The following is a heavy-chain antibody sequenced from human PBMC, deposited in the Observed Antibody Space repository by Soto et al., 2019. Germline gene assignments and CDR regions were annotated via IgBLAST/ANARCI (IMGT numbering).Heavy chain of an antibody. CDR1: GFSPSTSGVG. CDR3: AHSPLITFFGVVIIQWVDCMDV. V-gene: IGHV2-5*01. D-gene: IGHD3-3*01. CDR2: IYWNVDK. Sequence: SGPTLVHPTPTLTLTCTVSGFSPSTSGVGVGWIRQPTGKSLKWLALIYWNVDKRYSPSLKSRLTITKDTSKSHVVLTMTNMDPVDTATYYCAHSPLITFFGVVIIQWVDCMDVWGQGTTVTVSS. J-gene: IGHJ6*02.